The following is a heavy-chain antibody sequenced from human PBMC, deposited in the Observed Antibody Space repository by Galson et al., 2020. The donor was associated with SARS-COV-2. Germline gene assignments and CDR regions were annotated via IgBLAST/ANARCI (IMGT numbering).Heavy chain of an antibody. CDR2: INPNSGGT. D-gene: IGHD5-18*01. CDR1: GSTFTGYY. V-gene: IGHV1-2*02. CDR3: ARDGTAMVTNGFDI. Sequence: ASVKVSCKASGSTFTGYYMHWVRQAPGQGLEWMGWINPNSGGTNYAQKFQGRVTMTRDTSISIAYMELSRLRSDDTAVYYCARDGTAMVTNGFDIWGQGTMVTVSS. J-gene: IGHJ3*02.